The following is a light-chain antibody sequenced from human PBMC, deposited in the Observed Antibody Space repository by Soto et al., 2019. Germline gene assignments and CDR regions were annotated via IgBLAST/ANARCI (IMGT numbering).Light chain of an antibody. CDR1: QRVSNY. Sequence: EVVLTQSPATLSLSPGDRATLSCRASQRVSNYLAWYQQKLGQAPRLLIYDASNRATGIPARFSGSGSGTDFTLTISGLEPEDVAVYYCQQGSDWPSFGQGTKLEIK. V-gene: IGKV3-11*01. CDR3: QQGSDWPS. J-gene: IGKJ2*01. CDR2: DAS.